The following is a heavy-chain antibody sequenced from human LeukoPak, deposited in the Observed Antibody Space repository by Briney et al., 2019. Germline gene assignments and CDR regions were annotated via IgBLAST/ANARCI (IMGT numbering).Heavy chain of an antibody. CDR1: GYTLTSYG. V-gene: IGHV1-18*04. CDR3: ARVLWFGELLPDDY. J-gene: IGHJ4*02. Sequence: ASVKVSCKASGYTLTSYGISWVRQAPGQGLEWMGWISAYNGNTNYAQKLQGRVTMTTDTSTSTAYMELRSLRSDDTAVYYCARVLWFGELLPDDYWGQGALVTVSS. D-gene: IGHD3-10*01. CDR2: ISAYNGNT.